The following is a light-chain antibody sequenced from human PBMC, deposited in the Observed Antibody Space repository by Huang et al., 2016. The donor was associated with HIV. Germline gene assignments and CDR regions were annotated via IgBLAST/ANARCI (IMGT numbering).Light chain of an antibody. J-gene: IGKJ2*01. Sequence: DIVMIQSPFSLPVTPGQAASISCRSSQSLLHTNGHNYLEWYVQKPGQSPQLLIDLGSNRASGVPDRFSGSGSGTDFTLKISRVEAEDVGVYYCMQALQTPDTFGQGTKLEIK. V-gene: IGKV2-28*01. CDR3: MQALQTPDT. CDR1: QSLLHTNGHNY. CDR2: LGS.